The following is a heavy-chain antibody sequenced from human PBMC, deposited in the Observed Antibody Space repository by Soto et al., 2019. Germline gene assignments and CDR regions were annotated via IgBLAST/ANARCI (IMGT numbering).Heavy chain of an antibody. CDR1: GFTFSSYW. Sequence: GGSLRLSCAASGFTFSSYWMHWVRQAPGKGLVWVSRINSDGSSTSYADSVKGRFTISRDNPKNTLYLQMNSLRAEDTAVYYCARVPLPYDYVWGSYRKIGFFDYWGQGTLVTVSS. CDR2: INSDGSST. J-gene: IGHJ4*02. D-gene: IGHD3-16*02. CDR3: ARVPLPYDYVWGSYRKIGFFDY. V-gene: IGHV3-74*01.